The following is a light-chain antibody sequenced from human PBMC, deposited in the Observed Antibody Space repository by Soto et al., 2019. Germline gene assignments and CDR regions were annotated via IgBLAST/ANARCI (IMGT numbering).Light chain of an antibody. CDR1: QSVSSSY. Sequence: EIVLTQSPGTLSLSPGERANLSCRASQSVSSSYLAWYQQKPGQAPRLLIYGASSSATGIPDRFSGSGSGTDFTLTISRLEPEDFAVYYCQHYGSSPWTFGQGTKVEIK. CDR2: GAS. CDR3: QHYGSSPWT. V-gene: IGKV3-20*01. J-gene: IGKJ1*01.